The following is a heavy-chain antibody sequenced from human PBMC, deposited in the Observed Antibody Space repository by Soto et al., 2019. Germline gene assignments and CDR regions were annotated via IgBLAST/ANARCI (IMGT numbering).Heavy chain of an antibody. CDR2: IYNSGST. J-gene: IGHJ4*02. V-gene: IGHV4-59*08. CDR1: GGSISNFY. D-gene: IGHD5-12*01. CDR3: ARHSGYEPWSIYF. Sequence: SETLSLTCTVSGGSISNFYWSWIRQPPGKGLEWIAYIYNSGSTNYNPSLKSRVTISVDTSKNQFSLKLSSVTAADTAMYYCARHSGYEPWSIYFWGQGTLVTVSS.